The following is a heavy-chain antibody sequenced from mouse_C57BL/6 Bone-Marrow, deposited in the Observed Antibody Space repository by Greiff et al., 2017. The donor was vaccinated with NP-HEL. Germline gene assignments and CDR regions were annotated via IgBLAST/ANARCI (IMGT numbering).Heavy chain of an antibody. CDR2: INPNNGGT. Sequence: EVQLQQSGPELVKPGASVKISCKASGYTFTDYYMNWVKQSHGKSLEWIGDINPNNGGTSYNQKFKGKATLTVDKSSSTAYMELRSLTSEDSAVYYCARSSTTVVATKGYWGQGTTLTVSS. CDR1: GYTFTDYY. V-gene: IGHV1-26*01. CDR3: ARSSTTVVATKGY. J-gene: IGHJ2*01. D-gene: IGHD1-1*01.